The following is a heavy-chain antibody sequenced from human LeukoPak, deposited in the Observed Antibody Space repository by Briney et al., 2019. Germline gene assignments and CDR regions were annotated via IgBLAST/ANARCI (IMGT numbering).Heavy chain of an antibody. V-gene: IGHV4-61*02. Sequence: PSQTLSLTCTVSGGSISSGSYYWSWIRQPAGKGLEWIGRIYTSGSTNYNPSLKSRVTISVDTSKSQFSLKLSSVTAADTAMYYCARAVIGTMVLGVIGAFDYWGQGTLVTVSS. CDR3: ARAVIGTMVLGVIGAFDY. CDR2: IYTSGST. D-gene: IGHD3-10*01. CDR1: GGSISSGSYY. J-gene: IGHJ4*02.